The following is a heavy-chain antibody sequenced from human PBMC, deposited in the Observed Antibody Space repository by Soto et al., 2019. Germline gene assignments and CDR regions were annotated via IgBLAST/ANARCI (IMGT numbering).Heavy chain of an antibody. CDR1: GGSVSSGSYY. D-gene: IGHD6-19*01. V-gene: IGHV4-61*01. CDR2: IYYSGST. Sequence: PSETLSLTCTVSGGSVSSGSYYWSWIRQPPGKGLEWIGYIYYSGSTNYNPSLKSRVTISVDTSKNQFSLKLSSVTAADTAVYYCAIYRLGIAVAGTGPSYGMDVWGQGTTVTVSS. CDR3: AIYRLGIAVAGTGPSYGMDV. J-gene: IGHJ6*02.